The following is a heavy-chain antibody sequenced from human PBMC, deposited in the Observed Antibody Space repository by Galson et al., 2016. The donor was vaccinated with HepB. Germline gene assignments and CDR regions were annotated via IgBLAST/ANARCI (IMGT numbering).Heavy chain of an antibody. D-gene: IGHD2-21*01. Sequence: LSLTCGVYGGAFSGYHWNWVRQAPGKGLEWIGELNHTGSNNYNPSLKSRVTISGDMSKQQFSLGLSSVSAADTAVYYCARRLLWFGFDYWGQGTLVIVSS. V-gene: IGHV4-34*01. J-gene: IGHJ4*02. CDR3: ARRLLWFGFDY. CDR1: GGAFSGYH. CDR2: LNHTGSN.